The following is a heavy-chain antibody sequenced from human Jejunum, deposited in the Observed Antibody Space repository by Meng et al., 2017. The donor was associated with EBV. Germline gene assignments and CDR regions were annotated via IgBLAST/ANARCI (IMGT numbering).Heavy chain of an antibody. CDR2: TVPIFGTT. CDR3: ARAGGDYEDY. CDR1: GDRFGNYS. D-gene: IGHD4-17*01. Sequence: QWGRPGAEVKKPGSSVKVSCKASGDRFGNYSVSWVRQAPGQGLEWMGNTVPIFGTTSYAQKFQGRVTITADESTRTAFMELRNLRSEDSAMYYCARAGGDYEDYWGQGTLVTVSS. V-gene: IGHV1-69*15. J-gene: IGHJ4*02.